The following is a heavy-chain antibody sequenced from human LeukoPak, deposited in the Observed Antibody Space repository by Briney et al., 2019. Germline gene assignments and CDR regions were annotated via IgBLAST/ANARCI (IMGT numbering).Heavy chain of an antibody. J-gene: IGHJ4*02. CDR1: GGTFSSYA. CDR2: IIPILGIA. D-gene: IGHD6-19*01. Sequence: GASVTVSCKASGGTFSSYAISWVRQAPGQGLEWMGRIIPILGIANYAQKFQGRVTITADKSTSTAYMELSRLRSDDTAVYYCARAPRYSSHYWGQGTLVTVSS. CDR3: ARAPRYSSHY. V-gene: IGHV1-69*04.